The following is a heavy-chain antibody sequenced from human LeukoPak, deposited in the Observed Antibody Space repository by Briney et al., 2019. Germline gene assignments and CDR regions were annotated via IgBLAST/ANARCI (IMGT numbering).Heavy chain of an antibody. J-gene: IGHJ3*01. Sequence: PSETLSLTCIVSGGSISSSIYYWAWVRQPPGKGLEWIGTVFYNGATQYSPSLRSRVTMSVDTSKNQFSLKLSSVIAADTAIYYCARWFGWDWGQGTMVTVSS. CDR2: VFYNGAT. V-gene: IGHV4-39*07. D-gene: IGHD3-10*01. CDR1: GGSISSSIYY. CDR3: ARWFGWD.